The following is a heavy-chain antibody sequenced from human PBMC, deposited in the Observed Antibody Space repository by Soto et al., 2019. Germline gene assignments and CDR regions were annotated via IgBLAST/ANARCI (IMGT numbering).Heavy chain of an antibody. CDR2: FDPEDGET. Sequence: EASVKVSCKVSGYTLTELSMHWVRQAPGKGLEWMGGFDPEDGETIYAQKFQGRVTMTEDTSTDTAYMELSSLRSEDTAVYYCATGEYYGITMIVWGQGTLVTVSS. D-gene: IGHD3-22*01. V-gene: IGHV1-24*01. CDR1: GYTLTELS. CDR3: ATGEYYGITMIV. J-gene: IGHJ4*02.